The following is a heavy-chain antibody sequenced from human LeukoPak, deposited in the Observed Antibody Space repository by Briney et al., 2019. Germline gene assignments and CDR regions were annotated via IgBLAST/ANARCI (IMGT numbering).Heavy chain of an antibody. CDR1: GLTFSYSW. V-gene: IGHV3-21*01. J-gene: IGHJ4*02. D-gene: IGHD6-19*01. CDR3: ASVAVAGYFDS. CDR2: ISSGSSYI. Sequence: PGGSLTLSCVASGLTFSYSWMTWVRQAPGKGLEWVSSISSGSSYIYYADSVKGRFTISRDNAKNSLYLQMNSLRAEDTAVYYCASVAVAGYFDSWGQGTLVTVSS.